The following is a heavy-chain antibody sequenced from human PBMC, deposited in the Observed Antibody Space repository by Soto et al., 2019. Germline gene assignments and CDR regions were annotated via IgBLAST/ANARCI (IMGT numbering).Heavy chain of an antibody. CDR1: GFTFSSYA. J-gene: IGHJ4*02. Sequence: EVQLLESGGGLVQPGGSLRLSCAASGFTFSSYAMSWVRQAPGKGLEWVSAISGSGGSTYYADSVKGRFTISRDNSKNTLYLQMNSLRAEDTAVYYCAKVNTALYCSGGSCYQYYFDYWGQGTLVTVSS. CDR2: ISGSGGST. CDR3: AKVNTALYCSGGSCYQYYFDY. D-gene: IGHD2-15*01. V-gene: IGHV3-23*01.